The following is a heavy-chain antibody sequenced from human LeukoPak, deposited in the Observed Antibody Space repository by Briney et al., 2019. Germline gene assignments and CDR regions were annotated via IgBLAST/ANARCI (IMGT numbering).Heavy chain of an antibody. CDR2: THYSGDT. D-gene: IGHD4-11*01. CDR3: ARLLVTTVVADY. V-gene: IGHV4-31*03. Sequence: PSQTLSLTCTVSGISIRSGAYYWSWTRQRPGEGLEWIGYTHYSGDTHYNPSLKSRVSVSLDTSKNRVSLKLNSVTPADTAVYYCARLLVTTVVADYWGQGTLVTVSS. CDR1: GISIRSGAYY. J-gene: IGHJ4*02.